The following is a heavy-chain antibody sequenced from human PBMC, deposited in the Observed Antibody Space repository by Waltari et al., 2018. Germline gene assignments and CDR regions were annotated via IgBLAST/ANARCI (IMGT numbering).Heavy chain of an antibody. Sequence: QLQLQESGPGLVKPSGTLSLTCTVSGDSMNSNSWGRWVRQPPEKGLEWIGQIHRSGGSNYNPALESRVTISLDPSNSQFALKLTSTTAADTAVYYCARDRGIGLYFDSWGQGTLVTVSP. D-gene: IGHD1-26*01. V-gene: IGHV4-4*02. CDR1: GDSMNSNSW. J-gene: IGHJ4*02. CDR3: ARDRGIGLYFDS. CDR2: IHRSGGS.